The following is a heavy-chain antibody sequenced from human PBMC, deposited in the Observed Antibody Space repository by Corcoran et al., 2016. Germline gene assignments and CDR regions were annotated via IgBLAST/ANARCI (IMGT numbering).Heavy chain of an antibody. CDR2: IWYDGSIK. Sequence: QVQLVESGGGVVQPGRSLTLSCAASGFTFNTYGMNWVRQAPGKGPEWVAVIWYDGSIKYYADSVKGRFTISRDNSKNTLYLQMNSMRAEDTDLYYCARIDCTGGSCRPYYYYGMDVWGQGTTVTVSS. CDR3: ARIDCTGGSCRPYYYYGMDV. CDR1: GFTFNTYG. J-gene: IGHJ6*02. V-gene: IGHV3-33*01. D-gene: IGHD2-15*01.